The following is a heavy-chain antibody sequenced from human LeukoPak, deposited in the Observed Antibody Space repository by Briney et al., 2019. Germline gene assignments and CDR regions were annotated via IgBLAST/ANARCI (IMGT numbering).Heavy chain of an antibody. CDR3: TRGHYGMDV. Sequence: RSGGSLRLSCAASGFAFWNSWMTWVRQAAGKGLEWVANIKSDGSEIYYLDSVKGRFTISRDNAKDSLYLQMNSLRAEDTAVYYCTRGHYGMDVWGQGTTVTVCS. CDR2: IKSDGSEI. CDR1: GFAFWNSW. V-gene: IGHV3-7*04. J-gene: IGHJ6*02.